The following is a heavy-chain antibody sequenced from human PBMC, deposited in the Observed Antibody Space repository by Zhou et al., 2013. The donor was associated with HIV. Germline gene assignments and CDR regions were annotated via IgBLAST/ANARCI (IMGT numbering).Heavy chain of an antibody. D-gene: IGHD2-21*01. Sequence: QVQLQQWGAGLLKPSETLSLTCAVYGGSFSGYYWSWIRQPPGKGLEWIGEINHSGSTNFNPSLKSRVTISVDTSKKQFSLKLTSVTAADTAVYYCARVYVVLSYCFDYWGQGTLVTVSS. CDR1: GGSFSGYY. V-gene: IGHV4-34*01. CDR3: ARVYVVLSYCFDY. CDR2: INHSGST. J-gene: IGHJ4*02.